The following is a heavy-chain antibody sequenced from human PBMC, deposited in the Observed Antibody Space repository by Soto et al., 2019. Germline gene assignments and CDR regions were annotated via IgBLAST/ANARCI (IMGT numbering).Heavy chain of an antibody. J-gene: IGHJ4*02. CDR1: GFTFSKNW. V-gene: IGHV3-74*01. CDR3: ARDRYYSNDY. Sequence: GESLKISCAASGFTFSKNWMHWVRQAPGKGLVWVSYINSDGSSTNYADSVKGRFTISRDNAKNTLYLQMNSLRAEDTAVYYCARDRYYSNDYWGQGTLVTVSS. D-gene: IGHD4-4*01. CDR2: INSDGSST.